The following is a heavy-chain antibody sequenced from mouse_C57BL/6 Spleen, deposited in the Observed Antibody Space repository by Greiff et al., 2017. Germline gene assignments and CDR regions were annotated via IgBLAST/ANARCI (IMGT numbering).Heavy chain of an antibody. CDR2: ISNLAYSI. Sequence: EVQGVESGGGLVQPGGSLKLSCAASGFTFSDYGMAWVRQAPRKGPEWVAFISNLAYSIYYADTVTGRFTISIENAKNTLYLEMSSLRSEDTAMYNCARQDDGYSYWYFDVWGTGTTVTVSS. J-gene: IGHJ1*03. V-gene: IGHV5-15*01. D-gene: IGHD2-3*01. CDR1: GFTFSDYG. CDR3: ARQDDGYSYWYFDV.